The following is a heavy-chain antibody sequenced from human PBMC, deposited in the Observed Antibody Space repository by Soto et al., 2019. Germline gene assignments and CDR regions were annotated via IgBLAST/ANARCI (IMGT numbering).Heavy chain of an antibody. Sequence: EVQLVESGGGVVQPGGSLRLSCAASGFTFEDYALHWVRQSSGKGPEWVSLINADGSDTYYADSVKGRFIITRDNRKDSLYLQMNSLRPEDSAIYYCAKARFYFDSSPYDSWGQGTLVTVTS. CDR2: INADGSDT. V-gene: IGHV3-43*02. J-gene: IGHJ4*02. D-gene: IGHD3-22*01. CDR1: GFTFEDYA. CDR3: AKARFYFDSSPYDS.